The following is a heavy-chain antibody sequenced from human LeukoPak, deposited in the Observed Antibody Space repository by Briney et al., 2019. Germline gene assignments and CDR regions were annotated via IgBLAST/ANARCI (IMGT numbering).Heavy chain of an antibody. D-gene: IGHD3-22*01. CDR3: ARTRTYYYDSSGYSKPTFDY. Sequence: GGSLRLSCAASGFMFDDYTMHWVRQAPGKGLEWVAVTSHDGDKEEYAGSVKGRFSISRDSSKNTLYLQMNSLRAEDTAVYYCARTRTYYYDSSGYSKPTFDYWGQGTLVTVSS. CDR1: GFMFDDYT. CDR2: TSHDGDKE. J-gene: IGHJ4*02. V-gene: IGHV3-30*03.